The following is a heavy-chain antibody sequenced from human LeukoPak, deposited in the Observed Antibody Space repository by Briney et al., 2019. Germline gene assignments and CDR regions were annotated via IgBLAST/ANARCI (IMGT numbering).Heavy chain of an antibody. CDR1: GYIFTSYY. J-gene: IGHJ4*02. CDR2: ISPSGSST. V-gene: IGHV1-46*01. D-gene: IGHD3-9*01. Sequence: ASVKVSCKASGYIFTSYYMYWVRQAPGQGLEWIGIISPSGSSTTYAQKFQGRVTMTRDMSTSTVYMEISSLRSDDTAVYYCARGARLADFDYWGQGTLVTVSS. CDR3: ARGARLADFDY.